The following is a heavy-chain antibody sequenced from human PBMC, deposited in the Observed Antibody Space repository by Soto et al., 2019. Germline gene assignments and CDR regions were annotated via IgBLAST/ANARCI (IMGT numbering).Heavy chain of an antibody. CDR2: ISGSGGST. J-gene: IGHJ6*02. V-gene: IGHV3-23*01. D-gene: IGHD3-22*01. CDR3: AKLSNYYDSSGYYYARRPRYYGMDV. CDR1: GFTFSSYA. Sequence: GGSLRLSCAASGFTFSSYAMSWVRQAPGKGLEWVSAISGSGGSTYYADSVKGRFTISRDNSKNTLYLQMNSLRAEDTAVYYCAKLSNYYDSSGYYYARRPRYYGMDVWGQGTTVTVSS.